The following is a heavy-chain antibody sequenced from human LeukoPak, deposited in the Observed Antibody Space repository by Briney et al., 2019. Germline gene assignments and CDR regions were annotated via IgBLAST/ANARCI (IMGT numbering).Heavy chain of an antibody. D-gene: IGHD2-8*01. Sequence: PSETLSLTCTVSGGAINSYYWSWIRQPPGKGLEWIGYIYYSGSTNYNPSLKSRVTISRDTSKNQFYLKLRSVTAADTAVYYCTSGGMVSGDYWGHGTLVTVSS. V-gene: IGHV4-59*01. CDR3: TSGGMVSGDY. CDR2: IYYSGST. CDR1: GGAINSYY. J-gene: IGHJ4*01.